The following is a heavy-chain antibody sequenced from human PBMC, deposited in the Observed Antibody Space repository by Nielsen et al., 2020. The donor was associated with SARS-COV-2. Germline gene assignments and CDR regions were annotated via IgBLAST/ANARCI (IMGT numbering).Heavy chain of an antibody. CDR1: GFTLNTYS. CDR2: ISSSSRFV. Sequence: GESPNIPCPALGFTLNTYSMNRVRQAPGKGLEWVSSISSSSRFVYYADSVKARFTVSRDNAKNSLYLQMNSLRVDDTAVYYCVRDGRYSSGWQRWLDPWGQGSQVVGAS. D-gene: IGHD6-25*01. J-gene: IGHJ5*02. V-gene: IGHV3-21*01. CDR3: VRDGRYSSGWQRWLDP.